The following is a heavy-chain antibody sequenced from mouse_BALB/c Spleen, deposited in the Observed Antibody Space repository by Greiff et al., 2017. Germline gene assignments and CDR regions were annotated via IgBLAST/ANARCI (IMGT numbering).Heavy chain of an antibody. Sequence: QVQLKQSGAELAKPGASVKMSCKASGYTFTSYWMHWVKQRPGQGLEWIGYINPSTGYTEYNQKFKDKATLTADKSSSTAYMQLSSLTSEDSAVYYCARNDGNRDYWGQGTTLTVSS. CDR3: ARNDGNRDY. J-gene: IGHJ2*01. V-gene: IGHV1-7*01. CDR2: INPSTGYT. D-gene: IGHD2-1*01. CDR1: GYTFTSYW.